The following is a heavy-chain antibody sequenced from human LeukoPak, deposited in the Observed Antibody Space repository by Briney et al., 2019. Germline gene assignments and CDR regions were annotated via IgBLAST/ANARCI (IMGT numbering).Heavy chain of an antibody. CDR1: GDSVSTNSAA. V-gene: IGHV6-1*01. J-gene: IGHJ6*03. Sequence: SQTLSLTCAISGDSVSTNSAAWNWIRQSPSGGLEWLGRTYYRSKWHNDYAVSVKGRITFNADTSKNQSSLQLKSVTPEDTAVYYCARGLWDIVVVSASRAYYYYMDVWGKGTTVTVS. D-gene: IGHD2-2*01. CDR3: ARGLWDIVVVSASRAYYYYMDV. CDR2: TYYRSKWHN.